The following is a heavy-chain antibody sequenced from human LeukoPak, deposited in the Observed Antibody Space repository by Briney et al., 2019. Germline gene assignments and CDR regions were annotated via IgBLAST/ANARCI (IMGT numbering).Heavy chain of an antibody. D-gene: IGHD3-10*01. CDR3: ARTIIRGVP. Sequence: PGGSLRLSCAASGFTFSNYWMHWVRQAPGKGLVWVSRIKSDGSSTSYADSVKGRFTISRDNAKNTPYLQMNSLRAEDTHVYYGARTIIRGVPWGQGTLVTVSS. CDR2: IKSDGSST. V-gene: IGHV3-74*01. CDR1: GFTFSNYW. J-gene: IGHJ5*02.